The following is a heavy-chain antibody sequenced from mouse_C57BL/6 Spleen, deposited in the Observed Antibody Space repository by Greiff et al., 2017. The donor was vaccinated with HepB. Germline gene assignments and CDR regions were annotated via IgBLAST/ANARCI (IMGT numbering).Heavy chain of an antibody. D-gene: IGHD1-1*02. CDR1: GFSFNTYA. J-gene: IGHJ4*01. Sequence: EVMLVESGGGLVQPKGSLKLSCAASGFSFNTYAMNWVRQAPGKGLEWVARIRSKSNNYATYYADSVKDRFTISRDDSESMLYLQMNNLKTEDTAMYYCVSGGNYPYYAMDYWGQGTSVTVSS. V-gene: IGHV10-1*01. CDR2: IRSKSNNYAT. CDR3: VSGGNYPYYAMDY.